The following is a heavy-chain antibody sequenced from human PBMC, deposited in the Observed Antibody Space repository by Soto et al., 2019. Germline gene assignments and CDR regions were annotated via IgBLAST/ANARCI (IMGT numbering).Heavy chain of an antibody. V-gene: IGHV3-48*01. Sequence: GGSLRLSCVGSGFSLANFPMNWVRQTPGKGLEWISYISPRGDNIYYTESVKGRFTISRDNARNSLYLQMNSLRVEDTAVYYCARDSAGYSGSDNFDCWGQGTLVTVS. J-gene: IGHJ4*02. D-gene: IGHD5-12*01. CDR1: GFSLANFP. CDR2: ISPRGDNI. CDR3: ARDSAGYSGSDNFDC.